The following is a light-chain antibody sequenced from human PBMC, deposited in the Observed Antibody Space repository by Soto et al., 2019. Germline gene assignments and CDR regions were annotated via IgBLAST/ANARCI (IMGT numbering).Light chain of an antibody. V-gene: IGKV3-20*01. CDR3: QQYGSSPAT. CDR1: ESVRSSY. Sequence: EIVFTHSPGTLSFSAVERATLSCRASESVRSSYLAWYQQKPGQAPRLLIYGASTRATGIPDRFTGSGSGTDFTLSVSRLEPEDFAVYFCQQYGSSPATFGQGTKVDIK. CDR2: GAS. J-gene: IGKJ1*01.